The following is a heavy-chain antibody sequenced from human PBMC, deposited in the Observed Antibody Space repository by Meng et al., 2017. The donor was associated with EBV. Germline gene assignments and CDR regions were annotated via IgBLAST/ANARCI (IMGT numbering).Heavy chain of an antibody. CDR2: ISAYNGNT. V-gene: IGHV1-18*01. CDR1: GYTFTSYG. D-gene: IGHD3-22*01. CDR3: ARDGRLYDTPSPFDY. J-gene: IGHJ4*02. Sequence: VSLVHAVGEVRKPGASVKVSCKASGYTFTSYGISCVRQAPGQGLEWMGWISAYNGNTNYAQKLQGRVTMTTDTSTSTAYMELRSLRSDDTAVYYCARDGRLYDTPSPFDYWGQGTLVTVSS.